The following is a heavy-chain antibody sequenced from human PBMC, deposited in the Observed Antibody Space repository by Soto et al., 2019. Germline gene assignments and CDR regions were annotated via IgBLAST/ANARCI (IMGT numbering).Heavy chain of an antibody. CDR1: GFTFSSYA. V-gene: IGHV3-23*01. Sequence: GGSLRLSYAASGFTFSSYAMSWVRQAPGKGLEWVSAISGSGGSTYYADSVKGLFTISRDNSKNTLYLQMNSMRAEDTAVYYCATDPTIKYSGYDWLPDYWGQGTLVTVSS. CDR2: ISGSGGST. D-gene: IGHD5-12*01. CDR3: ATDPTIKYSGYDWLPDY. J-gene: IGHJ4*02.